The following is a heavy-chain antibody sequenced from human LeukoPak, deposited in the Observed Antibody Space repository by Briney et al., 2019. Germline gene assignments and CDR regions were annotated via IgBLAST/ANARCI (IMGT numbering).Heavy chain of an antibody. CDR3: ATHRVGRLPYSFDY. CDR2: IYPGDSDT. J-gene: IGHJ4*02. CDR1: GYSFTTYW. V-gene: IGHV5-51*01. D-gene: IGHD3/OR15-3a*01. Sequence: KSGESLKISCKGSGYSFTTYWIGWVRQMPGKGLELMGIIYPGDSDTTYSPSFQGQVTISADKSISTAYLQWSSLKASDTAMYYCATHRVGRLPYSFDYWGQGTLVTVSS.